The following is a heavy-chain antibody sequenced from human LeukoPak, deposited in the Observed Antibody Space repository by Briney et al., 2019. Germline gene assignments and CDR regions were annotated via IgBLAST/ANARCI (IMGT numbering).Heavy chain of an antibody. CDR1: GFTFSSYS. Sequence: GGSLRLSCAASGFTFSSYSMNWVRQAPGKGLEWVSSISSSSSYIYYADSVKGRFTISRDNAKNSLYLQMNSLRAEDTAVYYCARDLYYYDSSGYSRPFDYWGQGTLVTVSS. CDR3: ARDLYYYDSSGYSRPFDY. D-gene: IGHD3-22*01. V-gene: IGHV3-21*01. CDR2: ISSSSSYI. J-gene: IGHJ4*02.